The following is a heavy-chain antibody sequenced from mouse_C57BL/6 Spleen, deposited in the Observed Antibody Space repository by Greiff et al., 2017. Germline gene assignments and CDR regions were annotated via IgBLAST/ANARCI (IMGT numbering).Heavy chain of an antibody. Sequence: QVQLQQSGPELVKPGASVKISCKASGYAFSSSWMNWVKQRPGKGLEWIGRIYPGDGDTNYNGKFKGKATLTADKSSSTAYMQLSSLASEDSAVYFCASNLYFDYWGQGTTLTVSS. CDR2: IYPGDGDT. V-gene: IGHV1-82*01. CDR3: ASNLYFDY. D-gene: IGHD4-1*01. J-gene: IGHJ2*01. CDR1: GYAFSSSW.